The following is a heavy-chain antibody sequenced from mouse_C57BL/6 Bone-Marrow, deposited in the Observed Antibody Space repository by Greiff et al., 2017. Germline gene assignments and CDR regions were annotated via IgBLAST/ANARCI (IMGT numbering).Heavy chain of an antibody. V-gene: IGHV5-9*01. J-gene: IGHJ3*01. CDR2: ISGGGGNT. CDR3: ARRERRRPIYDDYEAWFAY. CDR1: GFTFRSYT. D-gene: IGHD2-4*01. Sequence: EVKLVESGGGLVQPGGSLKLSCAASGFTFRSYTMSWVRQTPEKRLEWVATISGGGGNTYYPDSVKGRFTISRDNAKNTLYLQMSRLRSEDTALYYCARRERRRPIYDDYEAWFAYWGQGTLVTVSA.